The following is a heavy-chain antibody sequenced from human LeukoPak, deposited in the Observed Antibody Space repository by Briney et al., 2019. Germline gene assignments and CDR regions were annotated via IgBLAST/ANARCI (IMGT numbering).Heavy chain of an antibody. Sequence: SETLSLTCIVSGVSIRSDTYYWGWIRQPPGKGLEWIGNYHNGNSYYNPSLKSRVTISEDTSGNQFSLRVTSVTAADTAVYYCARLWDSSGLYFYYYMDVWGEGTTVTVSS. CDR1: GVSIRSDTYY. V-gene: IGHV4-39*01. CDR3: ARLWDSSGLYFYYYMDV. J-gene: IGHJ6*03. D-gene: IGHD3-16*01. CDR2: YHNGNS.